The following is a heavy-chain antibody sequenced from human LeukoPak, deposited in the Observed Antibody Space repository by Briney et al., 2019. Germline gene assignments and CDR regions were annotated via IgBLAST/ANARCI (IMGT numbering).Heavy chain of an antibody. CDR2: IIPILGIA. D-gene: IGHD4-11*01. CDR1: GYTFTGYY. Sequence: ASVKVSCKASGYTFTGYYMHWVRPAPGQGLEWMGRIIPILGIANYAQKFQGRVTITADKSTSTAYMELSSLRSEDTAVYYCARAGSVTTKNNWFDPWGQGTLVTVSS. CDR3: ARAGSVTTKNNWFDP. J-gene: IGHJ5*02. V-gene: IGHV1-69*04.